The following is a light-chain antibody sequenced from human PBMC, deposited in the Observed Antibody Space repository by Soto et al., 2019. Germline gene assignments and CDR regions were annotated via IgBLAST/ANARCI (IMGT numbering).Light chain of an antibody. CDR3: QQYGGSPQFT. CDR1: QSITSNS. Sequence: EIVLTQSPGTLSLSPGERATLSCRASQSITSNSLAWFQQKPGQAPRLLIYRTSSRATGIPDRFSGSGSGTDFTLTISRLEPEDFAVYYCQQYGGSPQFTFGQGTKLEIK. V-gene: IGKV3-20*01. J-gene: IGKJ2*01. CDR2: RTS.